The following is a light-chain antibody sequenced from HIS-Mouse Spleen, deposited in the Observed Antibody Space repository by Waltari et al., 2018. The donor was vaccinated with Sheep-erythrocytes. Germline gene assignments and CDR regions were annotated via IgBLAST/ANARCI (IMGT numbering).Light chain of an antibody. CDR3: CSYAGSYNHV. Sequence: QSALTQPRSVSGSPGQSVTISCTGTSSDVGGYNYVPRSHQHPGKAPKLMIYDVSKRPSGVPDRFSGSKSGNTASLTISGLQAEDEADYYCCSYAGSYNHVFATGTKVTVL. CDR2: DVS. V-gene: IGLV2-11*01. CDR1: SSDVGGYNY. J-gene: IGLJ1*01.